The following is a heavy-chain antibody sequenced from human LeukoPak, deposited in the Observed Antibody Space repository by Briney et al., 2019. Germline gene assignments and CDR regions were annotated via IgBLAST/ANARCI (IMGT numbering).Heavy chain of an antibody. Sequence: GGPLRLSCAASGFIVSNNYMFWVRQAPGKGLEWVSAIYSDGRTYYADSVRGRFTISRDISKSTLYLQMSSLRAEDTAVYFCSRVGYTYKTRALWGQGTLVTVSS. CDR3: SRVGYTYKTRAL. CDR2: IYSDGRT. CDR1: GFIVSNNY. J-gene: IGHJ4*02. D-gene: IGHD5-18*01. V-gene: IGHV3-66*01.